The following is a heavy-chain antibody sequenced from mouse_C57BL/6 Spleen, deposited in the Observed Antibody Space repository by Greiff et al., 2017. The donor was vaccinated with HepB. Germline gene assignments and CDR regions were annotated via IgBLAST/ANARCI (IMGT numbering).Heavy chain of an antibody. CDR1: GYTFTDHT. CDR3: ARRDYGSSYDFDY. D-gene: IGHD1-1*01. CDR2: IYPRDGST. V-gene: IGHV1-78*01. J-gene: IGHJ2*01. Sequence: VQLQQSDAELVKPGASVKISCKVSGYTFTDHTIHWMKQRPEQGLEWIGYIYPRDGSTKYNEKFKGKATLTADKSSSTAYMQLNSLTSEDSAVYCCARRDYGSSYDFDYWGQGTTLTVSS.